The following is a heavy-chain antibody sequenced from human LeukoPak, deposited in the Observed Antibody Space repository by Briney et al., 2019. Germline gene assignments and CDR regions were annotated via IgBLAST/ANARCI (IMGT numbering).Heavy chain of an antibody. D-gene: IGHD3-3*01. CDR3: ARDQVEVSRDYDFWSGYFSGMADV. CDR2: IYHSGST. V-gene: IGHV4-4*02. J-gene: IGHJ6*04. Sequence: SGTLSLTCAVSGGSISSSNWWSWVRQPPGKGLEWIGEIYHSGSTNYNPSLKSRVTISVDKSKNQFSLKLSSVTAADTAVYYCARDQVEVSRDYDFWSGYFSGMADVWGKGITVTVSS. CDR1: GGSISSSNW.